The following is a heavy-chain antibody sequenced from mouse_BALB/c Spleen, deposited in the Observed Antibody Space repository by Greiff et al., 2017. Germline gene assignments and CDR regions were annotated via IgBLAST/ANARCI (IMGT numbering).Heavy chain of an antibody. CDR1: GFNIKDTY. CDR2: IGRENGNT. D-gene: IGHD1-1*01. Sequence: VQLQQSGAELVKPGASVKLSCTASGFNIKDTYMHWVKQRPEQGLEWIGCIGRENGNTTYDPKFQGKATITADTSSNTAYLQLSSLTSEDTAVYYCASNVGRGAWFAYWGQGTLVTVSA. J-gene: IGHJ3*01. CDR3: ASNVGRGAWFAY. V-gene: IGHV14-3*02.